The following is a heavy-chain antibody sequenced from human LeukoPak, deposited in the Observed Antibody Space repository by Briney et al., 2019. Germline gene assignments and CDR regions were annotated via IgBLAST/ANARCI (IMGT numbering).Heavy chain of an antibody. CDR2: IYHDGST. CDR3: ARHPDYYYYNMDV. J-gene: IGHJ6*02. V-gene: IGHV4-30-2*01. Sequence: PSETLSLTCTVSGGSISSGGYYWSWIRQPPGKGPEWIGYIYHDGSTYYNPSLKSRVTISVDTSKNQFSLKLSSVTAADTAVYYCARHPDYYYYNMDVWGQGTTVTVSS. CDR1: GGSISSGGYY.